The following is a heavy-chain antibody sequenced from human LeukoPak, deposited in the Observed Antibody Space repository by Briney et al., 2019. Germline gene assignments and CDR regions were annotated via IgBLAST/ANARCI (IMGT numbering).Heavy chain of an antibody. CDR3: ARGVAGVYFYYYMDV. J-gene: IGHJ6*03. CDR1: GYTFTGHY. V-gene: IGHV1-2*02. CDR2: INPNSGDT. D-gene: IGHD1-14*01. Sequence: ASVKVSCKASGYTFTGHYMDWVRQAPGQGLEWRGWINPNSGDTHYAQKFQGRVTMTRDTSISTAYMELSRLRSDDTAVYYCARGVAGVYFYYYMDVWGKGTTVTVSS.